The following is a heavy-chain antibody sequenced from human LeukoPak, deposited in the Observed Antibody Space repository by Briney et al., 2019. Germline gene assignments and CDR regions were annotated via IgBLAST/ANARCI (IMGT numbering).Heavy chain of an antibody. V-gene: IGHV4-39*01. CDR1: GGSISSSTYY. CDR3: ARSYCSSSCYAVEAFDI. J-gene: IGHJ3*02. Sequence: SETLSLTCTVSGGSISSSTYYWGWIRQPPGKGLEWMGSIHYSGSTYYNPSLKSRVTISVDMSKNQFSLKLSSVTAADTAVYYCARSYCSSSCYAVEAFDIWGQGTVVTVSS. D-gene: IGHD2-2*01. CDR2: IHYSGST.